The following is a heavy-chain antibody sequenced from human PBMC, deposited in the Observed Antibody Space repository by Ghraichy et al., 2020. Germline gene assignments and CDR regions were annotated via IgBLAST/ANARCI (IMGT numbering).Heavy chain of an antibody. CDR2: INPDGSGK. CDR3: ARALNYHFDY. Sequence: GGSLRLSCAASGFTFSTYWMSWVRQAPGKGLEWVANINPDGSGKYYVDSVKGRFTISRDNAKNSLYLQMSSPRAEDTSVYYCARALNYHFDYWGQGTRATVSS. V-gene: IGHV3-7*01. CDR1: GFTFSTYW. J-gene: IGHJ4*02. D-gene: IGHD1-7*01.